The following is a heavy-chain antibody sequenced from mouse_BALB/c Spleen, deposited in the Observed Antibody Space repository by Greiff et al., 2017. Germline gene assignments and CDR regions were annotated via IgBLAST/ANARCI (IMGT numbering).Heavy chain of an antibody. CDR1: GYSITSDYA. V-gene: IGHV3-2*02. J-gene: IGHJ2*01. D-gene: IGHD1-2*01. CDR3: ARSVYGYDFDY. CDR2: ISYSGST. Sequence: EVQLVESGPGLVKPSQSLSLTCTVTGYSITSDYAWNWIRQFPGNKLEWMGYISYSGSTSYNPSLKSRISITRDTSKNQFFLQLNSVTTEDTATYYCARSVYGYDFDYWGQGTTLTVSS.